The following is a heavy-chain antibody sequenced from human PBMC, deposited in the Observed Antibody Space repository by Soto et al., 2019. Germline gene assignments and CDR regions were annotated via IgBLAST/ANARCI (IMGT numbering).Heavy chain of an antibody. D-gene: IGHD6-13*01. CDR2: IDPSDSYT. CDR1: GYSFTSYW. J-gene: IGHJ4*02. V-gene: IGHV5-10-1*01. CDR3: ASTPAGGSSSWYYFDY. Sequence: ESLKISCKGSGYSFTSYWISWVRQMPGKGLEWMGRIDPSDSYTNYSPSFQGHVTISADKSISTAYLQWSSLKASDTAMYYCASTPAGGSSSWYYFDYWGQGTLVTVS.